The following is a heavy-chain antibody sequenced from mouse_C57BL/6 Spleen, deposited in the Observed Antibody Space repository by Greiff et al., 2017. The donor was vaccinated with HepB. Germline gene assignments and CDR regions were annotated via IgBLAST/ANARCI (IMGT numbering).Heavy chain of an antibody. CDR2: IYPGSGNT. CDR3: ADTTGY. V-gene: IGHV1-76*01. CDR1: GYTFTDYY. J-gene: IGHJ2*01. Sequence: QVQLKESGAELVRPGASVKLSCKASGYTFTDYYINWVKQRPGQGLEWIARIYPGSGNTYYNEKFKGKATLTAEKSSSTAYMQLSSLTSEDSAVYFCADTTGYWGQGTTLTVSS. D-gene: IGHD1-1*01.